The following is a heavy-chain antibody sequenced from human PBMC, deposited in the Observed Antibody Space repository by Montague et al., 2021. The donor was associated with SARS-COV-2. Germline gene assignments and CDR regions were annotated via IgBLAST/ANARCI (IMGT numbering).Heavy chain of an antibody. CDR2: IHHTGGS. CDR1: GASLASGYW. J-gene: IGHJ5*01. Sequence: SETLSLTCSVSGASLASGYWWSWVRQSPGKGLEWIAEIHHTGGSNYNPSLVSRVTIFLDHSKNHLTLTLSSVTAADTAMYYCASHPVWQQLCTWGQEPWSLSPQ. V-gene: IGHV4-4*02. D-gene: IGHD1-1*01. CDR3: ASHPVWQQLCT.